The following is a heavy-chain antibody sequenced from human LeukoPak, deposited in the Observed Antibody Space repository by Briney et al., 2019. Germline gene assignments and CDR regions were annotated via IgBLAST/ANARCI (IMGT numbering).Heavy chain of an antibody. CDR3: ARAFRVVVPAATSLDY. J-gene: IGHJ4*02. CDR2: INPNSGGT. CDR1: GYTFTGYY. V-gene: IGHV1-2*02. D-gene: IGHD2-2*01. Sequence: VASVKVSCKASGYTFTGYYMRWVRQAPGQGLEWMGWINPNSGGTNYAQKFQGRVTMTRDTSISTAYMELSRLRSDDTAVYYCARAFRVVVPAATSLDYWGQGTLVTVSS.